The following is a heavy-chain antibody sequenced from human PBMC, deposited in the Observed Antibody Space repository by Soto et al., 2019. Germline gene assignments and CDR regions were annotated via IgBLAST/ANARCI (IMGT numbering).Heavy chain of an antibody. CDR3: VHRRPLYSGGWYGFDP. CDR1: GFSLSTTGVG. J-gene: IGHJ5*02. D-gene: IGHD6-19*01. CDR2: IYWDDDK. Sequence: QITLKESGPTLVKPTQTLTLTCTFSGFSLSTTGVGVGWIRQPPGKALEWLALIYWDDDKRNSPSLKSRLTITQDTSKNQVVLTMTTMDPVDTATDYGVHRRPLYSGGWYGFDPWGQGTLVTVSS. V-gene: IGHV2-5*02.